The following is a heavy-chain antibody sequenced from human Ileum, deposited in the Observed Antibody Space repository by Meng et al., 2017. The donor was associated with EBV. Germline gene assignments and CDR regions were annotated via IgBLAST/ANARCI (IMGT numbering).Heavy chain of an antibody. CDR2: IYYSGTT. V-gene: IGHV4-61*01. Sequence: QVQLQDSGPVPVNPSETLSLHCTVAGCSVSISSYYWSWIRQPPGKGLEWIGYIYYSGTTNYNPPLESRVTISVATSKNQFSLKLRSVAASDTAVYYCARGWDTAMDSGWGQGTLVTVSS. D-gene: IGHD5-18*01. J-gene: IGHJ4*02. CDR1: GCSVSISSYY. CDR3: ARGWDTAMDSG.